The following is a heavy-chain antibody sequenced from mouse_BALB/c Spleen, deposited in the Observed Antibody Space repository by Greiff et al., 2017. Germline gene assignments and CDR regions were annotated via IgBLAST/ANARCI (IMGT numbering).Heavy chain of an antibody. V-gene: IGHV1-18*01. CDR1: GYTFTDYN. Sequence: VHVKQSGPELVKPGASVKIPCKASGYTFTDYNMDWVKQSHGKSLEWIGDINPNNGGTIYNQKFKGKATLTVDKSSSTAYMELRSLTSEDTAVYYCARGETVYWYFDVWGAGTTVTVSS. J-gene: IGHJ1*01. CDR3: ARGETVYWYFDV. CDR2: INPNNGGT.